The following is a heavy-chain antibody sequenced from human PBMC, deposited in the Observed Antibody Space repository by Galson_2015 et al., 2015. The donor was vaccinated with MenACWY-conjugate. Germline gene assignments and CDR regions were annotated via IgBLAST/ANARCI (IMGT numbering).Heavy chain of an antibody. V-gene: IGHV3-23*01. CDR1: GFSFRSIA. CDR2: IRYSGSNT. D-gene: IGHD6-6*01. J-gene: IGHJ6*03. Sequence: SLRLSCAASGFSFRSIAMNWVRQAPGKGLEWISAIRYSGSNTYYPDYAKGRFTISRDNSKNTLFLEMNSLRGEDTALYYCVKERGSLSHIYYFFFMDVWGKGTTVTVS. CDR3: VKERGSLSHIYYFFFMDV.